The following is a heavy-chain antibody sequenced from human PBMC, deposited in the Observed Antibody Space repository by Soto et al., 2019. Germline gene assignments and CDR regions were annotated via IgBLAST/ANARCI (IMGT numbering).Heavy chain of an antibody. D-gene: IGHD3-16*01. CDR2: IYWHDDK. CDR3: THRGGATVGLYYFDY. Sequence: QITLKESGPTLVKPTQTLTLTCTFSGFSLSTTGVGVSWIRQPPGQALEWLALIYWHDDKRYSPSLKSRVTIPKDTPNNQVVLTMTNMVPVDTATYYWTHRGGATVGLYYFDYWGQGALVTVSS. J-gene: IGHJ4*02. CDR1: GFSLSTTGVG. V-gene: IGHV2-5*01.